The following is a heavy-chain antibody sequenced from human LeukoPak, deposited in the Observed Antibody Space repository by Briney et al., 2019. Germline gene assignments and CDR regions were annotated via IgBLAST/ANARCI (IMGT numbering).Heavy chain of an antibody. CDR1: GFTFSSYG. D-gene: IGHD2-2*01. J-gene: IGHJ4*02. Sequence: GGSLRLSCAASGFTFSSYGMHWVRQAPGKGLEWVAVIWYDGSNNYYADSVKGRFTISRDNSKNTLYLQMNSLRAEDTAVYYCAREIDSIVVVPAAGFDYWGQGTLVTVSS. V-gene: IGHV3-33*01. CDR3: AREIDSIVVVPAAGFDY. CDR2: IWYDGSNN.